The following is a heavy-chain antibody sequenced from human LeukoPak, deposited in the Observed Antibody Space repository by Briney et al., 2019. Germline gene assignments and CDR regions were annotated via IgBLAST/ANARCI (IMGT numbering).Heavy chain of an antibody. CDR1: GFTFSSYW. CDR3: ARDRYYYGSGSYYDY. J-gene: IGHJ4*02. Sequence: GGSLRLSCAASGFTFSSYWMSWVRQAPGKGLEWVANIKQDGSEKYYVDSVKGRFTISRDNAKNSLYLQMSSLRAEDTAVYYCARDRYYYGSGSYYDYWGQGTLVTVSS. D-gene: IGHD3-10*01. CDR2: IKQDGSEK. V-gene: IGHV3-7*01.